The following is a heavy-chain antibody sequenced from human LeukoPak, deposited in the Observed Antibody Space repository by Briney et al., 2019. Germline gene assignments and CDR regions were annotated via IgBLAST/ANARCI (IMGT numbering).Heavy chain of an antibody. Sequence: GGSLRLSCAASGFTFSSYAMSWVRQAPGKGLERVSAISGSGGSTYYADSVKGRFTISRDNSKNTLYLQMNSLRAEDTAVYYCAKDVAAAGIFDYWGQGTLVTVSS. V-gene: IGHV3-23*01. D-gene: IGHD6-13*01. J-gene: IGHJ4*02. CDR2: ISGSGGST. CDR1: GFTFSSYA. CDR3: AKDVAAAGIFDY.